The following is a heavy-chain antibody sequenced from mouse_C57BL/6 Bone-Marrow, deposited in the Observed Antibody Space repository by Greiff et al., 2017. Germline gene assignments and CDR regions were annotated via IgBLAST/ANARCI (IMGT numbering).Heavy chain of an antibody. J-gene: IGHJ3*01. CDR2: ISNGGGST. V-gene: IGHV5-12*01. Sequence: EVQLVESGGGLVQPGGSLKLSCAASGFTFSDYYMYWVRQTPEKRLEWVAYISNGGGSTYYPDTVKGRFTISRDNAKNTLYLQMSRLKSEDTAMYYCARRELGRDWFAYWGQGTLVTVSA. CDR1: GFTFSDYY. CDR3: ARRELGRDWFAY.